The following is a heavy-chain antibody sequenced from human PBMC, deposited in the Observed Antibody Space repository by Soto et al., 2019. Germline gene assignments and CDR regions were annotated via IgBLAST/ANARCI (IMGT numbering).Heavy chain of an antibody. Sequence: QVQLQQWGAGLLKPSETLSLSCAVYGGYFNDNYYTWFRQPPGKGLEWIGEISRSGTTKYIPSLQSRASISFDTSKTQVSVKVTSLTAADTAVYYCATSLWFGTQVELWGQGALVTVSS. CDR2: ISRSGTT. J-gene: IGHJ5*02. D-gene: IGHD3-10*01. V-gene: IGHV4-34*01. CDR3: ATSLWFGTQVEL. CDR1: GGYFNDNY.